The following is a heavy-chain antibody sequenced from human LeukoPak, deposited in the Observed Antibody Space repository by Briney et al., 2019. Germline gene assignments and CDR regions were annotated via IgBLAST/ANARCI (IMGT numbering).Heavy chain of an antibody. D-gene: IGHD3-9*01. CDR2: IYTSGST. CDR3: ARTYYDILTAIIQGFDY. J-gene: IGHJ4*02. V-gene: IGHV4-61*02. Sequence: SQTLSLTCTVSGGSISRGSYYWSWIRQPAGKGLEWIGRIYTSGSTNYNPSLKSRVTISVDTSKNQFSLKLSSVTAADTAVYYCARTYYDILTAIIQGFDYWGQGTLVTVSS. CDR1: GGSISRGSYY.